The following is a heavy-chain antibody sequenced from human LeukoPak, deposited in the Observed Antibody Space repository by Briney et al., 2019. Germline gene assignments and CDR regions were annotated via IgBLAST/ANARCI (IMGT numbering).Heavy chain of an antibody. CDR2: ISGSGGST. J-gene: IGHJ6*02. D-gene: IGHD2-15*01. CDR1: GFTFSSYA. V-gene: IGHV3-23*01. CDR3: ATKVGYCSGGSCPGYYYYGMDA. Sequence: GGSLRLSCAAPGFTFSSYAMSWVRQAPGKGLEWVSAISGSGGSTYYADSVKGRFTISRDNSKNTLYLQMNSLRAEDTAVYYCATKVGYCSGGSCPGYYYYGMDAWGQGTTVTVSS.